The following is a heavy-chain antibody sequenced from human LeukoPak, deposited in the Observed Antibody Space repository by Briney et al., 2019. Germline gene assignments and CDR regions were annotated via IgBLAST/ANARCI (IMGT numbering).Heavy chain of an antibody. CDR1: GFTVSSNY. J-gene: IGHJ5*02. V-gene: IGHV3-66*01. D-gene: IGHD6-13*01. Sequence: GGSLRLSCAASGFTVSSNYMSWVRQAPGKGLEWVSVIYSGGSTYYADSVKGRFTISRDNAKNSLYLQMNSLRAEDTAVYYCATRSSWLAFSWGQGTLVTVSS. CDR3: ATRSSWLAFS. CDR2: IYSGGST.